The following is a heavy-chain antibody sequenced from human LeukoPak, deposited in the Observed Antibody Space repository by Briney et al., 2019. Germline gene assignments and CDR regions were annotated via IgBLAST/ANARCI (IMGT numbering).Heavy chain of an antibody. CDR1: GYTFTSYG. Sequence: GASVKVSCKASGYTFTSYGISWVRQAPGQGLEWMGWISAYNGNTNYAQKLQGRVTMTTDTSTSTAYMELRSLSSDDTAVYYCARDLQSGALYDYVWGSYRYGGCNYFDYWGQGTLVTVSS. CDR3: ARDLQSGALYDYVWGSYRYGGCNYFDY. CDR2: ISAYNGNT. J-gene: IGHJ4*02. V-gene: IGHV1-18*01. D-gene: IGHD3-16*02.